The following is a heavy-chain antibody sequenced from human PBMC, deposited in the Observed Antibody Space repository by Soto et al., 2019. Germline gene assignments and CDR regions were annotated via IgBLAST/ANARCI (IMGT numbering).Heavy chain of an antibody. CDR2: INPSGGST. V-gene: IGHV1-46*01. CDR3: ARDANELLHYYFDY. Sequence: YMHWVLQAPGQGLEWMGIINPSGGSTSYAQRFQGRVTMTRDTSTSTVYMELSSLRSEDTAVYYCARDANELLHYYFDYWGQGTLVTVSS. D-gene: IGHD3-22*01. CDR1: Y. J-gene: IGHJ4*02.